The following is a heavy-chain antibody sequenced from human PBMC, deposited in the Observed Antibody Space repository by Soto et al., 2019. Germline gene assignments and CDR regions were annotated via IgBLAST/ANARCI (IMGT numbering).Heavy chain of an antibody. CDR3: AVGPGVARNY. Sequence: QLQLQESGSGLVKPSQILSLTCAVSGGSISSGGYSWSWIRQPPGKGPEWIWYVYHSGSTKYNPSLKSRVTISIDRSKKQFAMKLRSVTAADTAVYYCAVGPGVARNYWGQGTLVTVSS. V-gene: IGHV4-30-2*01. CDR1: GGSISSGGYS. J-gene: IGHJ4*02. CDR2: VYHSGST. D-gene: IGHD5-12*01.